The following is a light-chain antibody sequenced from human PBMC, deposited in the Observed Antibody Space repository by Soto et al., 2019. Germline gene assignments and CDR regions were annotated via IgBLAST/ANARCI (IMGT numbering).Light chain of an antibody. CDR1: QIVSSSY. CDR2: GAS. CDR3: PQCGRSPLT. J-gene: IGKJ1*01. Sequence: ESVLTQSPGTLSLSPGERATLSCRASQIVSSSYLAWYPHKPGQAPRLLIYGASSRATGIPHMFSGSGSGPNLTLPMSSLEPEDFEVNYCPQCGRSPLTCGQGTKLEIK. V-gene: IGKV3-20*01.